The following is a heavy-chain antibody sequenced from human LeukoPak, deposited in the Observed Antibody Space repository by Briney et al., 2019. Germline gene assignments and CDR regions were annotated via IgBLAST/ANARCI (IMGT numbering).Heavy chain of an antibody. J-gene: IGHJ6*02. CDR1: GFTFSSYA. CDR3: AKGVYYDSSGLDGMDV. D-gene: IGHD3-22*01. CDR2: ISGSGGST. V-gene: IGHV3-23*01. Sequence: GGSLRLSCAASGFTFSSYAMSWVRQAPGKGLEWVSAISGSGGSTYYADSVKGRFTISRDNSKNTLYLQTNSLRAEDTAVYYCAKGVYYDSSGLDGMDVWGQGTTVTVSS.